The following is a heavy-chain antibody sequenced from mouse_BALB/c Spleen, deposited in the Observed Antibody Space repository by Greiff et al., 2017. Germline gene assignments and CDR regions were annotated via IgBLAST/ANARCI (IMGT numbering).Heavy chain of an antibody. CDR1: GYSITSGYY. V-gene: IGHV3-6*02. CDR3: AYGNYYSY. Sequence: VQLKESGPGLVKPSQSLSLTCSVTGYSITSGYYWNWIRQFPGNKLEWMGYISYDGSNNYNPSLKNRISITRDTSKNQFFLKLNSVTTEDTATYYCAYGNYYSYWGQGTTLTVSS. J-gene: IGHJ2*01. CDR2: ISYDGSN. D-gene: IGHD2-1*01.